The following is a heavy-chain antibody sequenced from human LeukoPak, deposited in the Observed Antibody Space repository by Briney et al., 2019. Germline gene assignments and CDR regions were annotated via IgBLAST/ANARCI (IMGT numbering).Heavy chain of an antibody. CDR2: IRGKGFSDPP. CDR1: GFTFSDSA. Sequence: GGSLRLSCAASGFTFSDSAIHWVRQASGKGLEWVGRIRGKGFSDPPAYAASVKDRFTISRDDSESTAYLQMNSLKAEDTAVYYCTVPQSGGNWFDPWGPGTQVTVSS. D-gene: IGHD3-16*01. CDR3: TVPQSGGNWFDP. V-gene: IGHV3-73*01. J-gene: IGHJ5*02.